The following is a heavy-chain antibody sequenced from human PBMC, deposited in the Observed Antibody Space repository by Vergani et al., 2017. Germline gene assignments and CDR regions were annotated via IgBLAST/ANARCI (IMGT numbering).Heavy chain of an antibody. D-gene: IGHD3-22*01. J-gene: IGHJ1*01. CDR3: ATISYYYDSSGYYYSYFQH. V-gene: IGHV1-24*01. CDR2: FDPDDGET. Sequence: VQLVQSGAEVKKPGASVKVSCKVSGYTLTELSMHWVRQAPGKGLEWMGGFDPDDGETIYAQKFQGRVTMTEDTSTDTAYMELSSLRSEDTAVYYCATISYYYDSSGYYYSYFQHWGQGTLVTVSS. CDR1: GYTLTELS.